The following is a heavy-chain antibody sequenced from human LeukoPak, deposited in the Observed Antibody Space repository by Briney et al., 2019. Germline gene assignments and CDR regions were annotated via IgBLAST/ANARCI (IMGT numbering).Heavy chain of an antibody. CDR2: INHSGGT. D-gene: IGHD3-10*01. J-gene: IGHJ4*02. CDR3: ARGPYYFGSGSYYL. CDR1: GGSFSGYY. Sequence: SETLSLTCAVYGGSFSGYYWSWIRQPPGKGLEWIGEINHSGGTNYNPSLKSRVTISEDTSKNQFSLKPNSVTAADTAVYYCARGPYYFGSGSYYLWGQGTLVTVSS. V-gene: IGHV4-34*01.